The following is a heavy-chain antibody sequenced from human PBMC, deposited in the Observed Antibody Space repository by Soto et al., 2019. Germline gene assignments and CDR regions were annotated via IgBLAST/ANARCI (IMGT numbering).Heavy chain of an antibody. CDR1: GFTFSNYW. V-gene: IGHV3-74*01. D-gene: IGHD4-17*01. J-gene: IGHJ4*02. Sequence: EVQLVESGGALVQPGGSLRLSCAASGFTFSNYWMHWVRQAPGKGLVWISRMNSDGSNTVYADAVKGRFTISRDNAKNTPYLQMNSLRVEDTAVYYCATRMRGASNGPTTLWGRGTLVNVSS. CDR3: ATRMRGASNGPTTL. CDR2: MNSDGSNT.